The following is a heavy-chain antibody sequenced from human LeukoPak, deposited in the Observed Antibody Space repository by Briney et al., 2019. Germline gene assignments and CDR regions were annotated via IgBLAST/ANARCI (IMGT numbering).Heavy chain of an antibody. CDR1: GFTFSSYA. CDR3: ARTPYSSGY. Sequence: GGSLRLSCAASGFTFSSYAMSWVRQAPGKGLEWVSAISGSGGSTDYADSVKGRFTISRDNSKNALYLQMNSLRAEDTAVYYCARTPYSSGYWGQGTLVTVSS. J-gene: IGHJ4*02. CDR2: ISGSGGST. V-gene: IGHV3-23*01. D-gene: IGHD6-19*01.